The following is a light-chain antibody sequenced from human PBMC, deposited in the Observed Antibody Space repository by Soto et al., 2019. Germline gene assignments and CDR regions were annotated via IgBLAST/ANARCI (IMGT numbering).Light chain of an antibody. CDR2: AAS. CDR3: PKYHSAPGT. CDR1: QVISNY. J-gene: IGKJ1*01. V-gene: IGKV1-27*01. Sequence: DLHIAESPSCLAASVRERVTITGLASQVISNYLAWYQQKPGKVPKLLIYAASTLQSGVPSRFSGSGSGTDFSLTISSLQPGDGATYYCPKYHSAPGTFGQGTKVDIK.